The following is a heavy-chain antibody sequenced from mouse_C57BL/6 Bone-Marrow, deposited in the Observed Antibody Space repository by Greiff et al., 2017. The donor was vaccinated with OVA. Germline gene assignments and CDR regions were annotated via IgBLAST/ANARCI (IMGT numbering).Heavy chain of an antibody. V-gene: IGHV10-1*01. CDR2: IRSKSNNYAT. CDR3: VRPSYEVRGYYAMDY. Sequence: EVMLVESGGGLVQPKGSLKLSCAASGFSFNTYAMNWVRQAPGKGLEWVARIRSKSNNYATYYADSVKDRFTISRDDSESMLYLQMNNLKTEDTAMYYCVRPSYEVRGYYAMDYWGQGTSVTVSS. D-gene: IGHD2-10*02. J-gene: IGHJ4*01. CDR1: GFSFNTYA.